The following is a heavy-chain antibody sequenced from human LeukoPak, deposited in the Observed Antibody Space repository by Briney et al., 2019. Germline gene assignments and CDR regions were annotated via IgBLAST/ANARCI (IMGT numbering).Heavy chain of an antibody. CDR2: IWYDGSNK. V-gene: IGHV3-33*01. D-gene: IGHD3-10*01. Sequence: GRPLRLSCAASGFTFSNYGMHWVRQAPGKGLEWVAVIWYDGSNKYYADSVKGRFTISRDNSKNTLYLQMNSLRAEDTAVYYCAGNYGPYYFDYWGQETVVTVSS. J-gene: IGHJ4*02. CDR1: GFTFSNYG. CDR3: AGNYGPYYFDY.